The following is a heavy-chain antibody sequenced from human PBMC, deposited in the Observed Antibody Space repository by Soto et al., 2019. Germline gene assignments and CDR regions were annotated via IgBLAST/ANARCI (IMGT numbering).Heavy chain of an antibody. CDR2: IYSGGST. CDR3: ARGYYNTIDFDY. CDR1: GFTVSSNY. Sequence: GGSLRLSCAASGFTVSSNYMSWVRQAPGKGLEWVSVIYSGGSTYYADSVKGRFTISRDNSKNTLYLQMNSLRAEDTAVYYCARGYYNTIDFDYWGQGTLVTVSS. V-gene: IGHV3-66*01. J-gene: IGHJ4*02. D-gene: IGHD3-9*01.